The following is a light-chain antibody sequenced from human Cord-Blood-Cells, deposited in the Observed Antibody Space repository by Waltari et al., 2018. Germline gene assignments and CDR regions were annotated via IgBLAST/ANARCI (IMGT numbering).Light chain of an antibody. Sequence: QSALTQPASVSGSPGQSITISCTGTSSDVGSYNLFSCYQHHPGKAPKLMIYEGSKRPSGVSNRSPGSTSGNAAPLTISGLQAEDEADYYCCSYAGSSTLVFGGGTKLTVL. CDR1: SSDVGSYNL. CDR3: CSYAGSSTLV. V-gene: IGLV2-23*01. J-gene: IGLJ3*02. CDR2: EGS.